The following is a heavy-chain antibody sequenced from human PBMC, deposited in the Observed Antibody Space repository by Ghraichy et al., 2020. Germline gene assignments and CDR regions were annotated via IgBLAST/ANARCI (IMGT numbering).Heavy chain of an antibody. Sequence: SETLSLTCTVSGGSISSGGYYWSWIRQHPGKGLEWIGYIYYSGSTYYNPSLKSRVTISVDTSKNQFSLKLSSVTAADTAVYYCARDQMEYYYDSSGLDYWGQGTLVTVSS. V-gene: IGHV4-31*03. CDR2: IYYSGST. D-gene: IGHD3-22*01. J-gene: IGHJ4*02. CDR3: ARDQMEYYYDSSGLDY. CDR1: GGSISSGGYY.